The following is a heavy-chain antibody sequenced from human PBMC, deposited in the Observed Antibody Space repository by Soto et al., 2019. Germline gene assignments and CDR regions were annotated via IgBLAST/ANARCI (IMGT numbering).Heavy chain of an antibody. CDR1: GYTFTSYG. CDR3: ARHGHSIAARVDPREDYYYYMDV. J-gene: IGHJ6*03. V-gene: IGHV1-18*01. Sequence: ASVKVSCKASGYTFTSYGISWVRQAPGQGLEWMGWISAYNGNTNYAQKLQGRVTMTTDTSTSTAYMELRSLRSDDTAVYYCARHGHSIAARVDPREDYYYYMDVWGKGTTVTVSS. D-gene: IGHD6-6*01. CDR2: ISAYNGNT.